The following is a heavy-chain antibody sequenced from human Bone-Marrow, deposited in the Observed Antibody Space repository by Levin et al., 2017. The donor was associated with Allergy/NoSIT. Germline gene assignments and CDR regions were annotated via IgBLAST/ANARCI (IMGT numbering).Heavy chain of an antibody. CDR1: GFTFSTYS. D-gene: IGHD5-12*01. CDR2: ITSSSSYI. CDR3: ARGLEYSGLP. V-gene: IGHV3-21*01. J-gene: IGHJ5*02. Sequence: GGSLRLSCAASGFTFSTYSMNWVRQAPGKLLDWVSSITSSSSYIYYADSVKGRFTISRDNAKNSLYLQMNSLRVEDTAVYYCARGLEYSGLPWGQGTLVTVSS.